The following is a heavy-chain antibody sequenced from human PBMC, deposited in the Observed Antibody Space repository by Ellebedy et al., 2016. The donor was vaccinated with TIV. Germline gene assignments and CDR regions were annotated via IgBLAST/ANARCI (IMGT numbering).Heavy chain of an antibody. CDR1: GYSFTSYW. Sequence: GESLKISCKGSGYSFTSYWIGWVRQMPGKGLEWMGIIYPGDSDTRYSPSFQGQVTISADKSISTAYLQWSSLKASDTAMYYCARQDVVVVAAPPRGMDVWGQGTTVTVSS. J-gene: IGHJ6*02. CDR3: ARQDVVVVAAPPRGMDV. CDR2: IYPGDSDT. V-gene: IGHV5-51*01. D-gene: IGHD2-15*01.